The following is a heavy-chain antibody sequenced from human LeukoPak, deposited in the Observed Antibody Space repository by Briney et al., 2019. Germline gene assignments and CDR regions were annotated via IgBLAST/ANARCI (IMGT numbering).Heavy chain of an antibody. V-gene: IGHV4-34*01. J-gene: IGHJ4*02. CDR3: ARVSRGYSYGNFDY. Sequence: PSETLSLTCAVYGGSFSGYYWSWIRRPPGKGLEWIGEINHSGSTNYNPSLKSRVTISVDTSKNQFSLKLSSVTAADTAVYYCARVSRGYSYGNFDYWGQGTLVTVSS. CDR2: INHSGST. D-gene: IGHD5-18*01. CDR1: GGSFSGYY.